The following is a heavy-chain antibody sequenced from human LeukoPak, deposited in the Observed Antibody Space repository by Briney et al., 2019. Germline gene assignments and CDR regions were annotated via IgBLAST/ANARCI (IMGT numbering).Heavy chain of an antibody. D-gene: IGHD6-13*01. Sequence: SETLSLTCAVYGGSLSGYYWSWIRQPPGKGLEWIGEINHSGSTNYNPSLKSRVTISVDTSKNQFSLKLSSVTAADTAVYYCARGLKTYSSSWYYFDYWGQGTLVTVSS. CDR2: INHSGST. J-gene: IGHJ4*02. CDR1: GGSLSGYY. CDR3: ARGLKTYSSSWYYFDY. V-gene: IGHV4-34*01.